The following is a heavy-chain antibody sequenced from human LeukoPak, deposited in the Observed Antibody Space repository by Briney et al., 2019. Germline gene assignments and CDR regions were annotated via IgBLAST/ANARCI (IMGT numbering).Heavy chain of an antibody. V-gene: IGHV3-23*01. J-gene: IGHJ4*02. CDR3: AKDRTSYYDFWSGYYPGGFDY. CDR2: ISGSGDST. Sequence: GASLRLSCAASGFTFSSYAMSWVRQAPGKGLEWVSAISGSGDSTYYADSVKGRFTISRDNSKNTLYLQMNSLRAEDTAVYYCAKDRTSYYDFWSGYYPGGFDYWGQGTLVTVSS. D-gene: IGHD3-3*01. CDR1: GFTFSSYA.